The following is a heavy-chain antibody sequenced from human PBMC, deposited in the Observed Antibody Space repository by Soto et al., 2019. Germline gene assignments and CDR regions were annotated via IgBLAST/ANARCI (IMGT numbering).Heavy chain of an antibody. CDR1: GDSVSSDSAA. D-gene: IGHD4-17*01. J-gene: IGHJ4*01. Sequence: PSQTLSLTCAISGDSVSSDSAAWSWIRQSPSRGLEWLGRTYYKSKWYNDYGTSVKSRLTIAADTSKNQVSLHLYSVTPEDTALYFCARLAHCFGSSCRAYGDYPLNYLDPWGQGILVTVSS. V-gene: IGHV6-1*01. CDR2: TYYKSKWYN. CDR3: ARLAHCFGSSCRAYGDYPLNYLDP.